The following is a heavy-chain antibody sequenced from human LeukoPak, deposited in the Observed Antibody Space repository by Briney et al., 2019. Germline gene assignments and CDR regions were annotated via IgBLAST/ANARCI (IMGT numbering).Heavy chain of an antibody. CDR2: IYYTGIT. Sequence: SETLSLTCAVSGYSISSGDYWGWIRQPPGKGLEWIGSIYYTGITYYNPSLMSRVTMSVDTSKNQFSLRLTSVTAADTPMYYCARQGRATVVMYMDDWGKGTTVTVSS. CDR1: GYSISSGDY. D-gene: IGHD4-23*01. J-gene: IGHJ6*03. CDR3: ARQGRATVVMYMDD. V-gene: IGHV4-38-2*01.